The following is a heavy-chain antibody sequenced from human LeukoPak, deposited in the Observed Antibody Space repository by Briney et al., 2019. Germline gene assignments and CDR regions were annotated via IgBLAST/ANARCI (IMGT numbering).Heavy chain of an antibody. CDR1: GYSISSGYY. J-gene: IGHJ6*03. CDR3: ARHTDYDILTGYFYYYYYMDV. CDR2: IYHSGST. Sequence: SETLSLTCTVSGYSISSGYYWGWIRQPPGKGLEWIGTIYHSGSTYYNPSLKSRVTISVDTSKNQFSLKLSSVTAADTAVYYCARHTDYDILTGYFYYYYYMDVWGKGTTVTISS. D-gene: IGHD3-9*01. V-gene: IGHV4-38-2*02.